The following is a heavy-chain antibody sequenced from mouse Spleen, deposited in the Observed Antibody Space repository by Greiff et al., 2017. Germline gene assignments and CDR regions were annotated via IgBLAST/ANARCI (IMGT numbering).Heavy chain of an antibody. CDR2: ISSGSSTI. CDR1: GFTFSDYG. D-gene: IGHD2-4*01. J-gene: IGHJ4*01. CDR3: ANYDEDYYAMDY. V-gene: IGHV5-17*01. Sequence: EVMLVESGGGLVKPGGSLKLSCAASGFTFSDYGMHWVRQAPQKGREWVAYISSGSSTIYYADTVKGRFTISRDNAKTTLFLQMTSLRSEDTAMYYCANYDEDYYAMDYWGQGTSVTVSS.